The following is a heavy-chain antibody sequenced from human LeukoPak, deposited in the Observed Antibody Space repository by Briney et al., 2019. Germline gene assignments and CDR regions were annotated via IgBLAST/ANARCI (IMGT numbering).Heavy chain of an antibody. CDR3: ARYYYDSSGNNWFDP. CDR1: GGSISNYY. CDR2: IYASGST. V-gene: IGHV4-4*09. J-gene: IGHJ5*02. Sequence: SETLSLTCTVSGGSISNYYWTWIRQPPGKGLEWIGYIYASGSTNYKPSLKSRVTISVDTSKNQFSLKLSSVTAADTAVYYCARYYYDSSGNNWFDPWGQGTLVTVSS. D-gene: IGHD3-22*01.